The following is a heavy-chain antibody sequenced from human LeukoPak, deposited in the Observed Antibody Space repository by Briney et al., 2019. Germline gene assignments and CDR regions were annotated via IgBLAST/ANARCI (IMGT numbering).Heavy chain of an antibody. CDR3: AAYNYAAAGIDY. J-gene: IGHJ4*02. CDR2: ISSSSSYI. V-gene: IGHV3-21*01. D-gene: IGHD6-13*01. CDR1: GFTFSSYS. Sequence: GGSLRLSCAASGFTFSSYSMNWVRQAPGKGLEWVSSISSSSSYIYYADSVKGRFTISRDNAKNSLYLQMNSLRAEDTAVYYCAAYNYAAAGIDYWGQGTLVTVSS.